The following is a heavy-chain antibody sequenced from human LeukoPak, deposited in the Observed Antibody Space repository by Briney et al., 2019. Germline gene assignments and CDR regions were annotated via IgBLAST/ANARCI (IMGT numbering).Heavy chain of an antibody. Sequence: SETLSLTCTVSGGSISSSSYYWGWIRQPPGKGLEWIGTIYYSGNTYYNASLKSQVSISIDTSKNQFSLRLTSVTAADTAVYYCARQTGSGLFILPGGQGTLVTVSS. CDR1: GGSISSSSYY. CDR2: IYYSGNT. CDR3: ARQTGSGLFILP. D-gene: IGHD3/OR15-3a*01. V-gene: IGHV4-39*01. J-gene: IGHJ4*02.